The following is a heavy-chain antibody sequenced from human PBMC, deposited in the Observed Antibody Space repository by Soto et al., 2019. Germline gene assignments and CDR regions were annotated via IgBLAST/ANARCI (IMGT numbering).Heavy chain of an antibody. V-gene: IGHV4-59*01. J-gene: IGHJ4*02. CDR2: IYYSGST. CDR1: GGSISSYY. D-gene: IGHD3-9*01. Sequence: SETLSLTCTVSGGSISSYYWSWIRQPPGKGLEWIGYIYYSGSTNYNPSLKSRVTISVDTSKNQFSLKLSSVTAADTAVYYCARVGVYDILTGYYNDYWGQGTLVTV. CDR3: ARVGVYDILTGYYNDY.